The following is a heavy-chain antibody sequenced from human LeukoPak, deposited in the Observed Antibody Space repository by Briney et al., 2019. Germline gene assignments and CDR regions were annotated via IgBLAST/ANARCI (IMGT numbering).Heavy chain of an antibody. D-gene: IGHD3-3*01. V-gene: IGHV1-18*04. CDR1: GYTFSSYY. J-gene: IGHJ4*02. CDR2: ISAYNGNT. Sequence: ASVKVSCKTSGYTFSSYYMQWVRQAPGQGLEWMGWISAYNGNTNYAQKLQGRVTMTTDTSTSTAYMELRSLRSDDTAVYYCARTGLRFLEWLFYHFDYWGQGTLVTVSS. CDR3: ARTGLRFLEWLFYHFDY.